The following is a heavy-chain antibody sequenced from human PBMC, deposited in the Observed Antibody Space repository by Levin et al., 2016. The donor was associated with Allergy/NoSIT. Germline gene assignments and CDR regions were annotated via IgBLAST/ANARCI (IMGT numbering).Heavy chain of an antibody. D-gene: IGHD3-10*01. CDR1: GFTFSSYA. V-gene: IGHV3-23*01. CDR3: AKETGQIGTPLFDH. CDR2: ITNSGGS. Sequence: GESLKISCAVSGFTFSSYAMSWVRQVPGKGLEWVSGITNSGGSYYADSVKGRFTISRDNSKNTLSLEMNSLRAEDTAVYYCAKETGQIGTPLFDHWGQGTQVTVSS. J-gene: IGHJ4*02.